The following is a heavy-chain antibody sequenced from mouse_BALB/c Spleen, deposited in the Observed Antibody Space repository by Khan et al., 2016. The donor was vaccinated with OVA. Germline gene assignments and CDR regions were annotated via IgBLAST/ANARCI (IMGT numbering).Heavy chain of an antibody. V-gene: IGHV3-8*02. CDR1: GDSITSGF. Sequence: EVQLQESGPSLVKPSQTLSLTCSVTGDSITSGFWNWIRKFPGNKFEYLGYINYSGNTYYNPSLKSRISITRDTSKSQYYLQLNSVTTEDTATYFRATSYGIWSMDYWGQGTSVTVSS. CDR3: ATSYGIWSMDY. J-gene: IGHJ4*01. D-gene: IGHD1-1*01. CDR2: INYSGNT.